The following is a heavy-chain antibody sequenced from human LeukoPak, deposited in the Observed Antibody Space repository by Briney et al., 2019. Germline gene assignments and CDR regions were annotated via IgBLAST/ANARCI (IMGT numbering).Heavy chain of an antibody. Sequence: PSETLSLTCTVSGGSISSSSYYWGWIRQPPGKGLEWIGSIYYSGSTYYNPSLKGRVTMSVDTSKNQFSLKLSSVTAADTAVYYCARDADYYGSGSYSPWGQGTLVTVSS. D-gene: IGHD3-10*01. V-gene: IGHV4-39*07. CDR3: ARDADYYGSGSYSP. CDR1: GGSISSSSYY. J-gene: IGHJ5*02. CDR2: IYYSGST.